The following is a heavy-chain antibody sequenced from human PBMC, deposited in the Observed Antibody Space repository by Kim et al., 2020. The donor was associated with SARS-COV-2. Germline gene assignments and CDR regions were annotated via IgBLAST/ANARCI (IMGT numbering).Heavy chain of an antibody. Sequence: LKSRVTMSVDTSKNQFSLKLSSVTAADTAVYYCAIDYYGSGSATDDAFDIWGQGTMVTVSS. V-gene: IGHV4-4*06. CDR3: AIDYYGSGSATDDAFDI. D-gene: IGHD3-10*01. J-gene: IGHJ3*02.